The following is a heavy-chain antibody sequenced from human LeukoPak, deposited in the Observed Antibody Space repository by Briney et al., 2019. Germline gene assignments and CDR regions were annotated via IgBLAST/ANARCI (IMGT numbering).Heavy chain of an antibody. J-gene: IGHJ4*02. CDR2: ISYDGSNK. Sequence: GGSLRLSCAASGFTFSSYAMHWVRQAPGKGLEWVAVISYDGSNKYYADSVKGRFTISRDNSKNTLYLQMNSLRAEDTAVYYCAREGFPTVTSHPDYWGQGTLVTVSS. CDR1: GFTFSSYA. CDR3: AREGFPTVTSHPDY. V-gene: IGHV3-30-3*01. D-gene: IGHD4-11*01.